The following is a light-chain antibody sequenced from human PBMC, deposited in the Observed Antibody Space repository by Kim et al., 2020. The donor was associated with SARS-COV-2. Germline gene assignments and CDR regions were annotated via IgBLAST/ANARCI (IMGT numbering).Light chain of an antibody. V-gene: IGLV3-27*01. Sequence: SVYPETPARTTGEEDGLSKKYVRCYQQKPGQAPVLVIYEDSKRPSGIPERFSGSSSGTTVTLTISGAQVEDEADYYCYSAADNNVLFGGGTQLTVL. CDR1: GLSKKY. CDR2: EDS. CDR3: YSAADNNVL. J-gene: IGLJ3*02.